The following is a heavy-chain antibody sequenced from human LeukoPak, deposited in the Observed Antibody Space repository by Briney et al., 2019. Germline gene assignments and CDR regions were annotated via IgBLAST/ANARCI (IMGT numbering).Heavy chain of an antibody. Sequence: SETLSLTCSVSGYSISSGYYWGWIRQPPGKGLEWIGNIYHDGNTYYNPSLKSRVTISVDTSKNQFSLKLSSVTAADTAVYYCARGREGGGYDYFDYWGQGTLVTVSS. V-gene: IGHV4-38-2*02. CDR1: GYSISSGYY. CDR2: IYHDGNT. D-gene: IGHD5-12*01. J-gene: IGHJ4*02. CDR3: ARGREGGGYDYFDY.